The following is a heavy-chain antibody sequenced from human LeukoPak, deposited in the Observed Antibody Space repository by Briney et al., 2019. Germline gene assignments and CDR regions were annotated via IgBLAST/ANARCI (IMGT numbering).Heavy chain of an antibody. CDR2: IFVGSGNT. CDR3: AAAKGYDSSGYPFDY. J-gene: IGHJ4*02. Sequence: GASVKVSCKASGFTFTSAAMQWVRQARGERLGWIGWIFVGSGNTNYAQKFQERVTIPRDMSTSTAYMELSSLRSEDTAVYYCAAAKGYDSSGYPFDYWGQGTLVTVSS. D-gene: IGHD3-22*01. V-gene: IGHV1-58*02. CDR1: GFTFTSAA.